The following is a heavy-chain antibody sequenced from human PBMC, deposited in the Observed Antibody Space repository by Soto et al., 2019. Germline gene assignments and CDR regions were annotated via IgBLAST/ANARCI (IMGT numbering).Heavy chain of an antibody. Sequence: GGSLRLSCASSGFTVSSDSMTWVRQAPGKGLEWISIIYSDNNTDYADSVKGRFSISRDTSKNILYLQMNSLRAEDTAEYYCARHYSAMGVWGQGTTVTVSS. CDR1: GFTVSSDS. J-gene: IGHJ6*02. V-gene: IGHV3-53*01. CDR3: ARHYSAMGV. CDR2: IYSDNNT.